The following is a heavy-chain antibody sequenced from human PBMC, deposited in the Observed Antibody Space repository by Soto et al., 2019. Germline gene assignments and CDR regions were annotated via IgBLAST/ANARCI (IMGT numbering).Heavy chain of an antibody. V-gene: IGHV1-18*01. J-gene: IGHJ4*02. CDR1: GYTFTNDG. D-gene: IGHD2-2*01. Sequence: ASVKVSCKASGYTFTNDGISWVRQAPGQGLEWMGWISSYNGNTNYAQKLQGRVRMTTDTSTSTTYMELRRLRSDDTAVYYCASDCFSKEPASGHFRARGTLVTVSS. CDR2: ISSYNGNT. CDR3: ASDCFSKEPASGHF.